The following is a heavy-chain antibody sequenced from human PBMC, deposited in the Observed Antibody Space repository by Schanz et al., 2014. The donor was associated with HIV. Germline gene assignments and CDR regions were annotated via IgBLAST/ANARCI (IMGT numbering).Heavy chain of an antibody. J-gene: IGHJ6*02. D-gene: IGHD6-19*01. Sequence: VQVVESGGGLVQPGGSLRLSCTTSGFIFSDHFMGWVRQAPGKGLEWVAVISYDGTNKVYADSVKGRFTVSRDDSSDTLYLQMNSLRPEDTAVYYCAKSHKHDSSDYYRFYYCGIDVWGQGTTVTVSS. CDR1: GFIFSDHF. CDR3: AKSHKHDSSDYYRFYYCGIDV. CDR2: ISYDGTNK. V-gene: IGHV3-30*18.